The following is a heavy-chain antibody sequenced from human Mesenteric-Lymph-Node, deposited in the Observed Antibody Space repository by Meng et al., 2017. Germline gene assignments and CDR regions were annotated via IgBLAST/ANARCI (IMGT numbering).Heavy chain of an antibody. D-gene: IGHD2-15*01. V-gene: IGHV1-2*02. CDR3: ARQHCSGGSCWPYFDY. Sequence: ASVTVSCKTSAYTLTDNYLYWVRQAPGQGLEWIGWIKPNNGDTDFAQKFQGRVTMTWDTSISTAYMDMSSLRSDDTAVYYCARQHCSGGSCWPYFDYWGQGTLVTVSS. CDR1: AYTLTDNY. J-gene: IGHJ4*02. CDR2: IKPNNGDT.